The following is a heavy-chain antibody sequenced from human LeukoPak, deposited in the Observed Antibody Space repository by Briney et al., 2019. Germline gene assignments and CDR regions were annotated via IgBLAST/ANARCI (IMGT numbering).Heavy chain of an antibody. V-gene: IGHV4-34*01. Sequence: SETLSLTCAVYGGSFSGYYWSWIRQPPGKGLEWIGEINHSGSTNYNPSLKSRVTISVDTSKNHFSLKLSSVTAADTAVYYCARAVAAAGTVGWFDPWGQGTLVTVSS. D-gene: IGHD6-13*01. CDR2: INHSGST. CDR1: GGSFSGYY. J-gene: IGHJ5*02. CDR3: ARAVAAAGTVGWFDP.